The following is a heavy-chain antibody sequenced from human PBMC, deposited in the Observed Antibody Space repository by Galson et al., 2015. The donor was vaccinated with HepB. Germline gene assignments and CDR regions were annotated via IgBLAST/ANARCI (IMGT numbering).Heavy chain of an antibody. D-gene: IGHD2-2*01. V-gene: IGHV3-7*01. CDR3: TRGRFTNHL. CDR2: IREDGNEK. Sequence: SLRLSCAASGFTFNTYWMTWVRQAPGKGLEWVATIREDGNEKYSVDSVRGRFTISRDNAKNSLYLLMNSLTAEDTAVYYCTRGRFTNHLWGQGTMVTVSS. J-gene: IGHJ3*01. CDR1: GFTFNTYW.